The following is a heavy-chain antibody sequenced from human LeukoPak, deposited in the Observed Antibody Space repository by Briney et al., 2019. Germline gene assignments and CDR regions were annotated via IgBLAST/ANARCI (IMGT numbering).Heavy chain of an antibody. D-gene: IGHD6-13*01. J-gene: IGHJ4*02. CDR3: AKEQGQQLVLNPFDY. CDR2: ISGSGGST. CDR1: GFTFSSYA. Sequence: GSLRLSCAASGFTFSSYAMSWVRQAPGKGLEWGSAISGSGGSTYYADSVKGQFTISRDNSKNTLYLQMNSLRAEDTAVYYCAKEQGQQLVLNPFDYWGQGTLVTVSS. V-gene: IGHV3-23*01.